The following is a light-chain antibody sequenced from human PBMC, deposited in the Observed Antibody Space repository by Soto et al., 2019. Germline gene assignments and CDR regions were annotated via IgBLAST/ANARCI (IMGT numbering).Light chain of an antibody. V-gene: IGKV3-11*01. Sequence: EIVLTQSPATLSLSPGERATLSCRASQSVRSSLAWYQQKPGQAPRLLIYDVSTRATGIPARFSGSGSATDFTLTISSLEPEDFAVYYCQQCLNWPLTFGGGTKVEI. J-gene: IGKJ4*01. CDR3: QQCLNWPLT. CDR2: DVS. CDR1: QSVRSS.